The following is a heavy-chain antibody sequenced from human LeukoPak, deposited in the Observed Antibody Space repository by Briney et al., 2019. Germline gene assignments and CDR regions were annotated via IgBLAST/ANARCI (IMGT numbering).Heavy chain of an antibody. D-gene: IGHD1-7*01. CDR2: IYYSGNT. Sequence: PSETLSLTCSVSGGSISSSSYYWGWIRQPPGKGLEWIGSIYYSGNTHYNPSLKSRVTISVDTSKNQFSLKLSSVTAADTAVYYCARLAGTTSFFDSWGQGTLVTVSS. V-gene: IGHV4-39*01. CDR1: GGSISSSSYY. J-gene: IGHJ4*02. CDR3: ARLAGTTSFFDS.